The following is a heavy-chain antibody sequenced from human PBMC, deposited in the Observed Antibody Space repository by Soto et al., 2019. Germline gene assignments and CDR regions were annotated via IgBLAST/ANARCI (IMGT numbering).Heavy chain of an antibody. J-gene: IGHJ4*02. Sequence: ASVKVSCKVSGYTLTELSMHWVRQAPGKGLEWMGGFDPEGGETIYAQKFQGRVTMTEDTSTDTAYMELSSLRSEDTAVYYCATLVSEWLALDYWGQGTLVTLSS. V-gene: IGHV1-24*01. CDR2: FDPEGGET. CDR1: GYTLTELS. CDR3: ATLVSEWLALDY. D-gene: IGHD6-19*01.